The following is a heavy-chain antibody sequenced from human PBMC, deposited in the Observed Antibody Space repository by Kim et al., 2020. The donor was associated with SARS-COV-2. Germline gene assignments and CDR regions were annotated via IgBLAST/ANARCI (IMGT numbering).Heavy chain of an antibody. Sequence: SETLSLTCTVSGGSISSSSYYWGWIRQPPGKGLEWIGSIYYSGSTYYNPSLKSRVTISVDTSKNQFSLKLSSVTAADTAVYYCASHPRFGEPYYYYYGMDVWGQGNTVTVSS. D-gene: IGHD3-10*01. CDR3: ASHPRFGEPYYYYYGMDV. V-gene: IGHV4-39*01. J-gene: IGHJ6*02. CDR2: IYYSGST. CDR1: GGSISSSSYY.